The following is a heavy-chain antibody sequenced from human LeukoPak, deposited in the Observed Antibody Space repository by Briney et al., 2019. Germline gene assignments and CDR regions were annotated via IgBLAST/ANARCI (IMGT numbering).Heavy chain of an antibody. CDR2: ISWNSGSI. CDR1: GFTFDDYA. CDR3: AKDQGPNWNDVFNWFDP. D-gene: IGHD1-1*01. V-gene: IGHV3-9*01. J-gene: IGHJ5*02. Sequence: AGGSLRLSCAASGFTFDDYAMHWVRQAPRKGLEWVSGISWNSGSIGYADSVKGRFTISRDNAKNSLYLQMNSLRAEDTALYYCAKDQGPNWNDVFNWFDPWGQGTLVTVSS.